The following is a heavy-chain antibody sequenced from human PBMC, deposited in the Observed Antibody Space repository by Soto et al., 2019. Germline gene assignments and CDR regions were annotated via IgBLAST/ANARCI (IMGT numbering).Heavy chain of an antibody. V-gene: IGHV4-30-4*01. CDR1: GGSISSGDYY. Sequence: QVQLQESGPGLVKPSQTLSLTCTVSGGSISSGDYYWSWIRQPPGKGLEWFGYIYYSGSTYYNPSLKIRVTTTVDTSKNQFSLKLSSVTAADTAVYYCARVADCSGGRCYFSVDYWGQGTLVTVSS. CDR2: IYYSGST. CDR3: ARVADCSGGRCYFSVDY. D-gene: IGHD2-15*01. J-gene: IGHJ4*02.